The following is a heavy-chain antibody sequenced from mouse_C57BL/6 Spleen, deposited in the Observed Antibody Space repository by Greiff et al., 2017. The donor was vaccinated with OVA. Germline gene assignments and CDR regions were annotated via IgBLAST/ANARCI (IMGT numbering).Heavy chain of an antibody. CDR2: ISSGSSTI. CDR3: ARPRPYYYGSFDY. V-gene: IGHV5-17*01. Sequence: VQVVESGGGLVKPGGSLKLSCAASGFTFSDYGMHWVRQAPEKGLEWVAYISSGSSTIYYADTVKGRFTISRDNAKNTLFLQMTSLRSEDTAMYYCARPRPYYYGSFDYWGQGTTLTVSS. J-gene: IGHJ2*01. D-gene: IGHD1-1*01. CDR1: GFTFSDYG.